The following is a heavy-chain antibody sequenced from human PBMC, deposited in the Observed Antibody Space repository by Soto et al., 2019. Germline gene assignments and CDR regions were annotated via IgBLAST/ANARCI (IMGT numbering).Heavy chain of an antibody. Sequence: EVQLLESGGGLVQPGGSLRLSCAASGFTFSSYAMSWVRQAPGKGLEWVSAISGSGGSTYYADSVKGRFTISRDNSKNTLYLQKNSLRAEDTAVYYCAKDREVFEARMLDYWGQGTLVTVSS. D-gene: IGHD2-8*01. CDR3: AKDREVFEARMLDY. J-gene: IGHJ4*02. CDR1: GFTFSSYA. CDR2: ISGSGGST. V-gene: IGHV3-23*01.